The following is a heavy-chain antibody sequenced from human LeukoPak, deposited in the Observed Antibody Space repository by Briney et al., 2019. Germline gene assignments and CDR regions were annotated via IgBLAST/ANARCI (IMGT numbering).Heavy chain of an antibody. CDR3: ARACPVALDF. CDR1: GGSFSDDY. V-gene: IGHV4-34*01. Sequence: SETLSLTCAVYGGSFSDDYWTWIRQPPGKGLEWIGEINHSGSTNYKSSLKSRVTISVDTSKNQFSLKLSSVTAADTAVYYCARACPVALDFWGQGTVVTVSS. J-gene: IGHJ3*01. CDR2: INHSGST.